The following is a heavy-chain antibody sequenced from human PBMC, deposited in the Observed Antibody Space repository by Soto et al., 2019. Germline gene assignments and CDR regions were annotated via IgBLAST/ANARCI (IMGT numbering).Heavy chain of an antibody. V-gene: IGHV3-15*01. CDR3: STLAIEVTATGRN. CDR2: IKRKTYGETT. D-gene: IGHD6-19*01. CDR1: GFTFSNAW. J-gene: IGHJ4*02. Sequence: EVQLVESGGGLVKPGGSLRLSCAASGFTFSNAWMSWVRQAPGKGLEWVGRIKRKTYGETTYYAAPVKGRFTISRDDSTNTLYRQMNSLKTEDTAVYYCSTLAIEVTATGRNWGQGTLVTVSS.